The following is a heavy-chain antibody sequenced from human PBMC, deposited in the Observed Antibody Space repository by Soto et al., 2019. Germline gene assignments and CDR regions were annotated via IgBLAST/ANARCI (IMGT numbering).Heavy chain of an antibody. CDR3: ARTHEVAWFDS. CDR2: ITNRGTHT. V-gene: IGHV3-21*01. J-gene: IGHJ5*01. Sequence: VQLVESGGGLVKPGESRRLSCAASGFSFSSYTMNWVRQAPGKGLQWVSSITNRGTHTYSADSVKGRFTISRDNDKNSLYLQMNNLRAEDTAIYFCARTHEVAWFDSWGLGTLVTVTS. D-gene: IGHD2-15*01. CDR1: GFSFSSYT.